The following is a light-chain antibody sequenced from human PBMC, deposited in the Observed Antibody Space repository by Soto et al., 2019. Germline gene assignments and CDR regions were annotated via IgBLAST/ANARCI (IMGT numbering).Light chain of an antibody. Sequence: DIQMTQSPSSLSASVGDRVTITCQASQDIKNYLNWYQQKSGKAPKLLIYDASNLETGVPSGFSGSGSGTDFTFTISSLQPEDIATYYCQQYDNLTTFGQGTRLEIK. J-gene: IGKJ5*01. CDR1: QDIKNY. CDR2: DAS. V-gene: IGKV1-33*01. CDR3: QQYDNLTT.